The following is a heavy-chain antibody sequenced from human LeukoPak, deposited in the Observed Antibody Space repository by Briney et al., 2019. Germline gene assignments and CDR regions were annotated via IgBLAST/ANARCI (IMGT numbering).Heavy chain of an antibody. V-gene: IGHV1-18*04. CDR2: ISAYNGNT. D-gene: IGHD3-22*01. Sequence: GASVKVSCKASGYTFTGYYMHWVRQAPGQGLEWMGWISAYNGNTNYAQKLQGRVTMTTDTSTSTAYMELRSLRSDDTAVYYCARDVMTYYYDSSGYPPDYWGQGTLVTVSS. CDR3: ARDVMTYYYDSSGYPPDY. J-gene: IGHJ4*02. CDR1: GYTFTGYY.